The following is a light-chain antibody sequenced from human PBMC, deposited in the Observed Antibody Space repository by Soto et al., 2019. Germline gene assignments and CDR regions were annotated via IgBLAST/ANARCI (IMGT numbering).Light chain of an antibody. V-gene: IGKV3-20*01. CDR2: VAS. J-gene: IGKJ2*01. CDR1: QSVNSNY. Sequence: EIVLTQSPGTLSLSPGERATLSCRASQSVNSNYVTWYQQKPGQAPRLLIYVASSRATGIPDRFSGSGCGTDFTFTISRMAPEYVAVYDCQQYVRSFRYTFGQGTKVEIK. CDR3: QQYVRSFRYT.